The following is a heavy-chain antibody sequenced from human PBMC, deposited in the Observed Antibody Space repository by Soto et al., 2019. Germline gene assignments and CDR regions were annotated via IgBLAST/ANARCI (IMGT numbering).Heavy chain of an antibody. J-gene: IGHJ6*02. V-gene: IGHV3-30-3*01. CDR3: ARDRECYYDSSGPCYYYGMDV. CDR2: ISYDGSNK. CDR1: GFTFSSYA. Sequence: PGGSLRLSCAASGFTFSSYAMHWVRQAPGKGLEWVAVISYDGSNKYYADSVKGRFTISRDNSKNTLYLQMNSLRAEDTTVYYCARDRECYYDSSGPCYYYGMDVWGQGTTVTVSS. D-gene: IGHD3-22*01.